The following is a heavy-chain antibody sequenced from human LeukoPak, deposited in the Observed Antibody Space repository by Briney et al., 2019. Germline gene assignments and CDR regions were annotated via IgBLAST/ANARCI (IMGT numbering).Heavy chain of an antibody. CDR2: IYGGDSET. J-gene: IGHJ4*02. Sequence: GESLKISCKGSGYRFDSYWIGWVRQMPGKGLEWMGIIYGGDSETRFSPAFEGQVTISADKSISTAYLQWSSLKASDTAMYFCARPLDMATVGGFGYWGQGTLVTVSS. D-gene: IGHD5-24*01. V-gene: IGHV5-51*01. CDR3: ARPLDMATVGGFGY. CDR1: GYRFDSYW.